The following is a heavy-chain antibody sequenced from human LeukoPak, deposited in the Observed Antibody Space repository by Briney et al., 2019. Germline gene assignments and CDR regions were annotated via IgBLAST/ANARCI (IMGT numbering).Heavy chain of an antibody. CDR2: IYTSGST. CDR1: GGSISSYY. CDR3: ARENPYYDSSGWASPSFDY. Sequence: SETLSLTCTVSGGSISSYYWSWIRQPAGKGLEWIGRIYTSGSTNYNPSLKSRVTMSVDTSKNQFSLKLSSVTAADTAVYYCARENPYYDSSGWASPSFDYWGQGTLVTVSS. D-gene: IGHD3-22*01. J-gene: IGHJ4*02. V-gene: IGHV4-4*07.